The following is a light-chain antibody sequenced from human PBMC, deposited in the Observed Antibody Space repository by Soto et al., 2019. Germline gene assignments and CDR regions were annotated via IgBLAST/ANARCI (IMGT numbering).Light chain of an antibody. CDR1: QSISSY. CDR2: TAS. J-gene: IGKJ3*01. V-gene: IGKV1-39*01. Sequence: DIQMTQSPSSLSASVGDRVTITCRASQSISSYLNWYQQRPGKAPKLLIHTASSLQRGVPSRFSGSGSETDFTLTISSLQPEDFATYYCQQSYSTPEFTFGPGTRVD. CDR3: QQSYSTPEFT.